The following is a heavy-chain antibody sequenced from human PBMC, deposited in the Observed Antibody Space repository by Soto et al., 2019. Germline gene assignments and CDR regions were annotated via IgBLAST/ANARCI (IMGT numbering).Heavy chain of an antibody. CDR1: GGSVSSGSYY. V-gene: IGHV4-61*01. CDR2: IYYSGST. J-gene: IGHJ6*03. D-gene: IGHD3-3*01. CDR3: ARNYDFWSGSEPYYMDV. Sequence: SETLSLTCTVSGGSVSSGSYYWSWIRQPPGKGLEWIGYIYYSGSTNYNPSLKSRVTISVDTSKNQFSLKLSSVTAADTAVYYCARNYDFWSGSEPYYMDVWGKGTTDTVSS.